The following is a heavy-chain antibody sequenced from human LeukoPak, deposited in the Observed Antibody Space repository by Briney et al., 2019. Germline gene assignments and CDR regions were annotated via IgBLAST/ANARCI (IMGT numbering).Heavy chain of an antibody. V-gene: IGHV1-2*02. CDR3: ARVGIQYCSGGSFYRTAFDY. CDR1: GYTFTGYY. CDR2: INPNSGGT. D-gene: IGHD2-15*01. Sequence: ASVKVSRKASGYTFTGYYMHWVRQAPGQGLEWMGWINPNSGGTNYAQKFQGRVTMTRDTSISTAYMELSRLRSDDTAVYYCARVGIQYCSGGSFYRTAFDYWGQRTLVSVST. J-gene: IGHJ4*02.